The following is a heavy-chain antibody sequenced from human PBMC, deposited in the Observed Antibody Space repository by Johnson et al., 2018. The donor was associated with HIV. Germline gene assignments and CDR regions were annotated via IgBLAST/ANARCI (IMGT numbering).Heavy chain of an antibody. CDR3: ARMGGRSRWAPVTTTYKDSSWYYY. CDR2: IKQDGSEK. J-gene: IGHJ6*03. Sequence: VQLVESGGGVVQPGGSLSLSCEASGFSFSSFGMHWVRQAPGKGLEWVANIKQDGSEKYYVDSVKGRFTISRDNAKNSLYLQMNSLRAEDTAVYYCARMGGRSRWAPVTTTYKDSSWYYY. D-gene: IGHD6-13*01. V-gene: IGHV3-7*01. CDR1: GFSFSSFG.